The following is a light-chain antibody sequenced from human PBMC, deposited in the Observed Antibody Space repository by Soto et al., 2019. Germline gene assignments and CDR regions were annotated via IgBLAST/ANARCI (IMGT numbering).Light chain of an antibody. V-gene: IGLV2-8*01. Sequence: QSVLTQPLSASGAPGQSVTISCTETSRDFGGYNYVSWYQQHPGKAPKLMIYEVSKRPSGVPDRFSGSQSGNTASLTVSGLQAEDEADYYCSSYAGSNPFMVFGNGTKVTVL. CDR1: SRDFGGYNY. CDR2: EVS. CDR3: SSYAGSNPFMV. J-gene: IGLJ1*01.